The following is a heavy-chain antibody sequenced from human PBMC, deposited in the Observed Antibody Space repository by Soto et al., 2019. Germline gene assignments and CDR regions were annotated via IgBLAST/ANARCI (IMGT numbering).Heavy chain of an antibody. CDR3: AHKGGGDRILDY. CDR2: IYWDGYK. D-gene: IGHD3-16*01. CDR1: GFSLRTSGVG. V-gene: IGHV2-5*02. J-gene: IGHJ4*02. Sequence: QITLKESGPTLVKPTQTLTLTCAFSGFSLRTSGVGVGWIRQPPGKALEWLALIYWDGYKHYSPSLKSRLTIPEDTSKNPVVLTMTNMDPVDTATYYCAHKGGGDRILDYWGQGTLVTVSS.